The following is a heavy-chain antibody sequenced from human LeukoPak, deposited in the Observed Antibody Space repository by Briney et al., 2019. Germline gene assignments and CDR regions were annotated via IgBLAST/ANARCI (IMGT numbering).Heavy chain of an antibody. V-gene: IGHV4-59*01. Sequence: KASETLSLTCTVSGGSISSYYWSWIRQPPGKGLEWIGYIYYSGSTNYNPSLKSRVTISVDTSKNQFSLKLSSVTAADTAVYYCARVGGSNYYYGMGVWGQGTTVTVSS. CDR3: ARVGGSNYYYGMGV. CDR1: GGSISSYY. D-gene: IGHD3-10*01. CDR2: IYYSGST. J-gene: IGHJ6*02.